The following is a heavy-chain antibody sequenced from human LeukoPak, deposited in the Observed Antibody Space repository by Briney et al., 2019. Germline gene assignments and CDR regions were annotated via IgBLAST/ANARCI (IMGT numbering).Heavy chain of an antibody. J-gene: IGHJ5*02. Sequence: SETLSLTCTVSGGSISSSSYYWGWLRQPPGKGLEWIGSIYYSGSTYYNPSLKILITISIDTSTNHFSLKLNSVTAADTAVYYCASNLEASGSYYLFDPWGQGTLVTVSS. D-gene: IGHD3-10*01. CDR3: ASNLEASGSYYLFDP. V-gene: IGHV4-39*02. CDR2: IYYSGST. CDR1: GGSISSSSYY.